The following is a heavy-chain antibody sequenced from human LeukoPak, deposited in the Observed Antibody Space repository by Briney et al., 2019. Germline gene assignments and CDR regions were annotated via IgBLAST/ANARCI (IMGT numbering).Heavy chain of an antibody. Sequence: GESLKISCKGSGYTFSSYWIGWVRQMPGKGLEWMGIIYPGDSDTRYSPSLQGQVTISVDTSIGTAYLEWRSLKASDTAIYYCARQSDFRLDYWGQGTLVTVSS. CDR2: IYPGDSDT. CDR3: ARQSDFRLDY. D-gene: IGHD3-3*01. J-gene: IGHJ4*02. V-gene: IGHV5-51*01. CDR1: GYTFSSYW.